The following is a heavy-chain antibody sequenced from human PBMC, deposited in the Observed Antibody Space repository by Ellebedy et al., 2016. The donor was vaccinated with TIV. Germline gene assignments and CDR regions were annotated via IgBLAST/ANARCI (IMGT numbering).Heavy chain of an antibody. CDR1: GFTFSSYA. D-gene: IGHD6-13*01. CDR3: ARSKGPAYIAESDYFDY. V-gene: IGHV3-30-3*01. Sequence: GESLKISCAASGFTFSSYAMHWVRQAPGKGLEWVAVISYDGSNKYYADSVKGRFTISRDNSKNTLYLQMNSLRAEDTAVYYCARSKGPAYIAESDYFDYWGQGTLVTVSS. CDR2: ISYDGSNK. J-gene: IGHJ4*02.